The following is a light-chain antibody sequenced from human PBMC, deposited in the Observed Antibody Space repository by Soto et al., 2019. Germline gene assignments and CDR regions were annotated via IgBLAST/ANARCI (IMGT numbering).Light chain of an antibody. CDR1: QSLSSW. J-gene: IGKJ2*01. V-gene: IGKV1-5*03. Sequence: DIQMTQSPSTLSASVGDRVTFTCRASQSLSSWLAWYQQKPGRAPKLLIYKASSLESGDPSRFSASESGTEFTLAISSLQPDDFASYYCQQYKTYPYTFGQGTKLEIK. CDR2: KAS. CDR3: QQYKTYPYT.